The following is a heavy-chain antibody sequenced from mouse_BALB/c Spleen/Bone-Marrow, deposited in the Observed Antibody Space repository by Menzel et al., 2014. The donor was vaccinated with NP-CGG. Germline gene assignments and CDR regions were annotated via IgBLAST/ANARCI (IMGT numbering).Heavy chain of an antibody. CDR3: ARVYGWYFDV. Sequence: EVKLVESGGGLVQPGGSLKLSCVASGFTFSSYGMSWVRQTPDKRLELVATINNNGGSTYYPDSVKGQFTISRDNAKNPLYLQRSSLKAEDTAMYYCARVYGWYFDVLGAGTTVTVSS. V-gene: IGHV5-6-3*01. CDR1: GFTFSSYG. J-gene: IGHJ1*01. CDR2: INNNGGST. D-gene: IGHD1-1*01.